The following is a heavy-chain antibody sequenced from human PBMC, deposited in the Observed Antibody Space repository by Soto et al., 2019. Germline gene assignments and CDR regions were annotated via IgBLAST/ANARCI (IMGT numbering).Heavy chain of an antibody. D-gene: IGHD1-26*01. CDR1: GFSLSTSGVG. J-gene: IGHJ4*02. V-gene: IGHV2-5*02. Sequence: QITLKESGPTLVKPTQTLTLTCTLSGFSLSTSGVGVGWIRKPPGKALEWLALIYWVDDKRYSPSLKSRLTVTKDTSKNQVAMTMTNMDPVDTATYYCARSRGRFRSFDYWGQGTLVTVSS. CDR3: ARSRGRFRSFDY. CDR2: IYWVDDK.